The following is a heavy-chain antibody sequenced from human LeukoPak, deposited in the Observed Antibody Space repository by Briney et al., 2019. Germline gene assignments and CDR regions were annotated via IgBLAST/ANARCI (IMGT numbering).Heavy chain of an antibody. D-gene: IGHD6-6*01. CDR3: ARVGAARDYYMDV. V-gene: IGHV3-53*04. CDR1: GFTLSSNY. J-gene: IGHJ6*03. CDR2: IYSGGST. Sequence: GGSLRLSCAASGFTLSSNYMSWVREAPGKGLEWVSDIYSGGSTYYADSAKGRFTITRHNSKNTLYLQMNSLRAEDTAVYYCARVGAARDYYMDVWGKGTTVTVSS.